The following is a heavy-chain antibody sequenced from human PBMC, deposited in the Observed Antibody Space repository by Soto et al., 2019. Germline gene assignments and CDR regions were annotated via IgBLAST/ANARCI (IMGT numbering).Heavy chain of an antibody. V-gene: IGHV4-31*03. D-gene: IGHD4-17*01. CDR1: GGSISSGGYY. J-gene: IGHJ4*02. Sequence: TLSLTCTVSGGSISSGGYYWSWIRQHPGKGLEWIGYIYYSGSTYYNPSLKSRVTISVDTSKNQFSLKLSSVTAADTAVYYCARAGHDYGDPASYWGQGTLVTVSS. CDR3: ARAGHDYGDPASY. CDR2: IYYSGST.